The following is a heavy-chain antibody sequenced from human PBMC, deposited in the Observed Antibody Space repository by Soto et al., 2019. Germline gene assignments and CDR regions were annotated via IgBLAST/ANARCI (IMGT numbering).Heavy chain of an antibody. CDR1: GFTFSSYS. Sequence: GGSLRLSCATSGFTFSSYSMKWVRQASGMGLERVSSISSSSRYIYYADSVRGRFTISRDNAKNSLYQQINSLRAEDTAVYYCARDRLVAATSAPPYCYYGMDVWGQGTTVTVS. J-gene: IGHJ6*02. CDR2: ISSSSRYI. CDR3: ARDRLVAATSAPPYCYYGMDV. V-gene: IGHV3-21*01. D-gene: IGHD2-15*01.